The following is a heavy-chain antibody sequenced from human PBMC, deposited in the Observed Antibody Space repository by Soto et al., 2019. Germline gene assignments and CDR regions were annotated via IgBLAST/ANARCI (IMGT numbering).Heavy chain of an antibody. Sequence: EVQLVESGGGLVEPGKSLRLSCVVSGFTYEEFAMHWVRQAPGKGLEWVSGISWNSASTVYADSVTGRFTISRDNAKNSLYLQMRNLTGDDTAMYYCVKDFRRYTNGLDVWGPGTSVTGSS. CDR3: VKDFRRYTNGLDV. J-gene: IGHJ6*02. V-gene: IGHV3-9*01. D-gene: IGHD5-18*01. CDR2: ISWNSAST. CDR1: GFTYEEFA.